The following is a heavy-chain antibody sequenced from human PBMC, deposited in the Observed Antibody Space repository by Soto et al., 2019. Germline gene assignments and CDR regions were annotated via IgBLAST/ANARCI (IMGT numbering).Heavy chain of an antibody. CDR3: ARDWTGIAARRHYYGMDV. D-gene: IGHD6-6*01. V-gene: IGHV3-48*02. CDR1: GFTFSSYS. CDR2: ISSSSSTI. J-gene: IGHJ6*02. Sequence: GVLRLSCAASGFTFSSYSMNWVRQAPGKGLEWVSYISSSSSTIYYADSVKGRFTISRDNAKNSLYLQMNSLRDEDTAVYYCARDWTGIAARRHYYGMDVWGQGTTVTVSS.